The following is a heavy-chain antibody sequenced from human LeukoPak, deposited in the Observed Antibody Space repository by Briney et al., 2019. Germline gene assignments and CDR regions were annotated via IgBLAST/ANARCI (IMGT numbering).Heavy chain of an antibody. CDR1: GFTFSSYS. CDR3: ARGFPAGYSDTFDV. D-gene: IGHD6-13*01. Sequence: TGGSLRLSCAASGFTFSSYSMDWVRQTPGKGLEWVSSISSSSSYIYYADSVKGRFTISRDNAKNSLYLQMNSLRAEDTAVYYCARGFPAGYSDTFDVWGQGTMVTVSS. J-gene: IGHJ3*01. V-gene: IGHV3-21*01. CDR2: ISSSSSYI.